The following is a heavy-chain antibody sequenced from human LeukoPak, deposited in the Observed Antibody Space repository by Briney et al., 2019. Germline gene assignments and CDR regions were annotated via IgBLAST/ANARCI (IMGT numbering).Heavy chain of an antibody. CDR3: ARAMDF. CDR2: IKEDGSEK. J-gene: IGHJ4*02. CDR1: GFTFSSYW. Sequence: GGSLRLSCAASGFTFSSYWMTRVRQTPGKGLEWVANIKEDGSEKYYVDSVKGRFTISRNNARNSLYLRMNSLRVEDTAVYYCARAMDFWGQGTLVTVSS. V-gene: IGHV3-7*03.